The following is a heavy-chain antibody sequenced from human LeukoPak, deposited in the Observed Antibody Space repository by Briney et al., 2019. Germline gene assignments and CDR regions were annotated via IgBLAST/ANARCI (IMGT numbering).Heavy chain of an antibody. CDR3: ARGEPYYYGSGSYPYNWFDP. Sequence: SETLSLTCAVYGGSFSGYYWSWIRQPPGKGLEWIGKINHSGSTNYNPSLKSRVTISVDTSKNQFSLKLSSVTAADTAVYYCARGEPYYYGSGSYPYNWFDPWGQGTLVTVSS. J-gene: IGHJ5*02. D-gene: IGHD3-10*01. CDR1: GGSFSGYY. CDR2: INHSGST. V-gene: IGHV4-34*01.